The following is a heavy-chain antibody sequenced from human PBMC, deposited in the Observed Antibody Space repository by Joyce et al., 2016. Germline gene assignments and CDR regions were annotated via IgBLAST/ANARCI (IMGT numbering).Heavy chain of an antibody. D-gene: IGHD5-24*01. V-gene: IGHV5-51*01. J-gene: IGHJ5*02. CDR1: GYNYANFW. Sequence: EVQLVQSGAEMKKPGESLKISCQGSGYNYANFWVAWVRHIPGKGLEWIGVIYPRDSQTTYSPSFQGQVTLSADKSITTAYLQWSSLKASDSGIYYCARWPFRDGLDAWGQGTLVTVSS. CDR2: IYPRDSQT. CDR3: ARWPFRDGLDA.